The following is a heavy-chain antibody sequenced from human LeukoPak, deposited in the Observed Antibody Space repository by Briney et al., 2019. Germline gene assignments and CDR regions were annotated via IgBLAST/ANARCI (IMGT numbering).Heavy chain of an antibody. CDR3: ARDLSYSSSWYDDAFDI. J-gene: IGHJ3*02. V-gene: IGHV1-2*02. CDR2: INPNSGGT. CDR1: GYTFTGYY. D-gene: IGHD6-13*01. Sequence: ASVKVSCKAPGYTFTGYYMHWVRQAPGQGLEWMGWINPNSGGTNYAQKFQGRVTMTRDTSISTAYMELSRLRSDDTAVYYCARDLSYSSSWYDDAFDIWGQGTMVTVSS.